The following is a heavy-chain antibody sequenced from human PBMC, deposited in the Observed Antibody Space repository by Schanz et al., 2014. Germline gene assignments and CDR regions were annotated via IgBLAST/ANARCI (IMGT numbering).Heavy chain of an antibody. J-gene: IGHJ6*02. V-gene: IGHV3-NL1*01. Sequence: QVQLVESGGGVVQPGRSLRLSCAASGFIFSSYGLHWVRQAPGKGLEWVSSISHSGGSKYYADSVKGRFTISGDNSENTLYLQMNSLSADDTAVFYCAKGMGYCSGGTCCDYYYYGLDVWGQGTTVTVSS. CDR2: ISHSGGSK. D-gene: IGHD2-15*01. CDR1: GFIFSSYG. CDR3: AKGMGYCSGGTCCDYYYYGLDV.